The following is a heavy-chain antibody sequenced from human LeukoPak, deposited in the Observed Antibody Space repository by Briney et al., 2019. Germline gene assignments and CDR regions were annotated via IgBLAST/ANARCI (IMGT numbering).Heavy chain of an antibody. Sequence: SQTLSLTCTVSGGSISSDDYYWRWIRQPPGKGLEWIGHITYSGSTDYSPSLRSRVTMSVDTSKNQFSLKLNSVTAAVTAMYFCARGGVGGYDYFDSWGQGTLVAVSS. CDR3: ARGGVGGYDYFDS. CDR2: ITYSGST. D-gene: IGHD5-12*01. V-gene: IGHV4-30-4*01. J-gene: IGHJ4*02. CDR1: GGSISSDDYY.